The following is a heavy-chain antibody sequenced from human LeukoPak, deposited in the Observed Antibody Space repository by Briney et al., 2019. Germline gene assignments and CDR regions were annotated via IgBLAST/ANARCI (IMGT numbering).Heavy chain of an antibody. J-gene: IGHJ3*02. Sequence: ASVKVSCKASGYTFTGYYMHWVRQAPGQGLEWMGWINPNSGGTNYAQKFQGRVTMTRDTSISTAYMELSRLRSDDTAVYYCARVRITIFGVVEGAFDIWGLGTMVTVSS. CDR1: GYTFTGYY. CDR2: INPNSGGT. V-gene: IGHV1-2*02. D-gene: IGHD3-3*01. CDR3: ARVRITIFGVVEGAFDI.